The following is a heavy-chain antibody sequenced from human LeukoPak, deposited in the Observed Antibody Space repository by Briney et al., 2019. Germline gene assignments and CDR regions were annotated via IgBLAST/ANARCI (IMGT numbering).Heavy chain of an antibody. Sequence: GGSLRLSCTASGFTFGDYAMSWFRQAPGKGLEWVGFIRSKAYGGTTEYAASVKGRFTILRDDSKSIAYLQMNSLKTEDTAVYYCTRVVRWLQPDYWGQGTLVTVSS. D-gene: IGHD5-24*01. CDR3: TRVVRWLQPDY. CDR1: GFTFGDYA. CDR2: IRSKAYGGTT. J-gene: IGHJ4*02. V-gene: IGHV3-49*03.